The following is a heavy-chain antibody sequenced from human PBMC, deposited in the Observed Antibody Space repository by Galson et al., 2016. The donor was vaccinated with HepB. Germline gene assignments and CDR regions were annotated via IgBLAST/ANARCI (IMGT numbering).Heavy chain of an antibody. Sequence: SLRLSCAGSGFTVSRDYMSWVRQAPGKGLEWVSVIYSRGSAYYADSVKGRITISRDNSKNTLYLQMNSLKAEDTAVYYCARDWGSSWCLHWGQGTLVTVSS. CDR2: IYSRGSA. D-gene: IGHD6-13*01. CDR3: ARDWGSSWCLH. V-gene: IGHV3-66*01. J-gene: IGHJ4*02. CDR1: GFTVSRDY.